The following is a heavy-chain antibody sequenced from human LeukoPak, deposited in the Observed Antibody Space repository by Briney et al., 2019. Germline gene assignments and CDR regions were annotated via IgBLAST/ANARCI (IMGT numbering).Heavy chain of an antibody. CDR2: INPNSGGT. J-gene: IGHJ5*02. Sequence: ASVKVSCKASGYTFTGYYMHWVRQAPGQGLEWMGWINPNSGGTNYAQKFQGRVTMTRDTSISTAYMELSRLRSDDTAVYYYARGEDSGLLVWFDPWGQGTLVTVSS. CDR3: ARGEDSGLLVWFDP. V-gene: IGHV1-2*02. CDR1: GYTFTGYY. D-gene: IGHD3-3*01.